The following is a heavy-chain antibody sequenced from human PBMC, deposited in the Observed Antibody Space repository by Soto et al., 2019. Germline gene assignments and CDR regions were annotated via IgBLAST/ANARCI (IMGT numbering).Heavy chain of an antibody. CDR2: IYHSGST. CDR1: GYSISSGYY. CDR3: AREAAANLYYYYGMDV. V-gene: IGHV4-38-2*02. Sequence: SETLSLTCAVSGYSISSGYYWGWIRQPPGKGLEWIGSIYHSGSTYYNPSLKSRVTISVDTSKNQFSLKLSSVTAADTAVYYCAREAAANLYYYYGMDVWGQGTTVTV. J-gene: IGHJ6*02. D-gene: IGHD2-2*01.